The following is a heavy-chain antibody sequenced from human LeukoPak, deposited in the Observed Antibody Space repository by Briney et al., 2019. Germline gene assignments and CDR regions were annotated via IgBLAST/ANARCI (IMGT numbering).Heavy chain of an antibody. J-gene: IGHJ5*02. CDR3: ARNIAGWFDP. CDR2: IYYSGST. CDR1: GDSISSSSYY. Sequence: SETLSLTCTVSGDSISSSSYYWSWIRQPPGKGLEWIGYIYYSGSTNYNPSLKSRVTISVDTSKNQFSLKLSSVTAADTAVYYCARNIAGWFDPWGQGTLVTVSS. V-gene: IGHV4-61*01. D-gene: IGHD2/OR15-2a*01.